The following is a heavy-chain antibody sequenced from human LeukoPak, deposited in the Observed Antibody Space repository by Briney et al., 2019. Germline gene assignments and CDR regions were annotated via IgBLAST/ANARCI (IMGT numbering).Heavy chain of an antibody. CDR2: IIPILGTA. Sequence: SVKVSCKASGGTFSSYTISWVRQAPGQGLEWMGRIIPILGTANYAQKFQGRVTITTDESTSTAYMELSSLRSEDTAVYYCARDESGLTGYYSYWGQGTLVTVSS. D-gene: IGHD3-9*01. CDR1: GGTFSSYT. J-gene: IGHJ4*02. V-gene: IGHV1-69*16. CDR3: ARDESGLTGYYSY.